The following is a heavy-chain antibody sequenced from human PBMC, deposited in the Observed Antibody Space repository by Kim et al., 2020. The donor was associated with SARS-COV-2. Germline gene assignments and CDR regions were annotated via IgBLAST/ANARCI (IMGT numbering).Heavy chain of an antibody. Sequence: SETLSLTCAVYGGSFSGYYWSWIRQPPGKGLEWIGEINHSGSTNYNPSLKSRVTISVDTSKNQFSLKLSSVTAADTAVYYCARGRRYSSTLRTFDYWGQGTLVTVSS. D-gene: IGHD6-13*01. J-gene: IGHJ4*02. V-gene: IGHV4-34*01. CDR1: GGSFSGYY. CDR3: ARGRRYSSTLRTFDY. CDR2: INHSGST.